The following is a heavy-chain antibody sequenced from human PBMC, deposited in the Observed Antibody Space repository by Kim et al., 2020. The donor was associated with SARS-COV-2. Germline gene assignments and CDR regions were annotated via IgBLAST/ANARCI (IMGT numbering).Heavy chain of an antibody. Sequence: SETLSLTFTVSGGSISSYYWGWIRQPPGKGLEWMGYIHYTGSTYYNPSLKGRVTVSLDTSKSQFSLKLSSVTAADTAVYYCARRVPTAGLFDYWGQGTLVTVSS. D-gene: IGHD6-13*01. CDR2: IHYTGST. J-gene: IGHJ4*02. CDR3: ARRVPTAGLFDY. V-gene: IGHV4-59*01. CDR1: GGSISSYY.